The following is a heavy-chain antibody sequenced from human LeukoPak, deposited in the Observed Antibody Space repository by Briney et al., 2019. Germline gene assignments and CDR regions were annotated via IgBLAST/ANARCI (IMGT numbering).Heavy chain of an antibody. Sequence: ASVKVSCKASGFTFTNYAMQWVRQTPGQRLEWMGWINAGNGHTRYSQRFQGRVTITRDTSATTVYMEVTSLRSEDTAVYYCARGIWSRTVSSYYFDYWGQGTLVTVSS. CDR1: GFTFTNYA. J-gene: IGHJ4*02. V-gene: IGHV1-3*01. CDR3: ARGIWSRTVSSYYFDY. CDR2: INAGNGHT. D-gene: IGHD3-3*01.